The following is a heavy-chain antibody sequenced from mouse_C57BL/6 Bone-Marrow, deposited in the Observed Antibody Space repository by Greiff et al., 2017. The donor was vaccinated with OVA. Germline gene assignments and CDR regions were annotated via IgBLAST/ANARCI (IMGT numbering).Heavy chain of an antibody. CDR1: GYTFTSYW. Sequence: VQLQQPGAELVKPGASVKMSCKASGYTFTSYWITWVKQRPGQGLEWIGDIYPGSGSTNYNEKFNSKATLTVDTSSSTAYMQLSSLTSEDSAVYYCARFTGTKGAWFAYWGQGTLVTVSA. CDR2: IYPGSGST. D-gene: IGHD4-1*01. V-gene: IGHV1-55*01. J-gene: IGHJ3*01. CDR3: ARFTGTKGAWFAY.